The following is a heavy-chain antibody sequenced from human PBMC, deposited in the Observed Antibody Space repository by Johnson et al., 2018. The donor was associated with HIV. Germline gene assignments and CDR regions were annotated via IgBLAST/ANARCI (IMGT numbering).Heavy chain of an antibody. Sequence: EVQLVESGGGSVQPGRSLTLSCTTSGFNFGDQSMAWVRQAPGKGPEWIGFIPAKIYGGTTNYAASVKGRFPISRDDSNTIVYLQMNSLKTEDTAVYYCTRDSWGRGPHDAFDIWGQGTLVTVSS. CDR1: GFNFGDQS. D-gene: IGHD3-16*01. J-gene: IGHJ3*02. V-gene: IGHV3-49*04. CDR2: IPAKIYGGTT. CDR3: TRDSWGRGPHDAFDI.